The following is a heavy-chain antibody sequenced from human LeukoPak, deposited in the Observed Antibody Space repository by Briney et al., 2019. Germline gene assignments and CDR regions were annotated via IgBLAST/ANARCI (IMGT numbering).Heavy chain of an antibody. CDR2: IYPGDSDT. CDR3: ARFSGSYSEYFQH. CDR1: GYIFTSYW. D-gene: IGHD1-26*01. J-gene: IGHJ1*01. V-gene: IGHV5-51*01. Sequence: KHGESLKISCKGSGYIFTSYWIGWVRPLPGKGLEWMGIIYPGDSDTRYSPSFQGQVTISADRSISTAYLQWSSLKASDTAMYYCARFSGSYSEYFQHWGQGTLVTVSS.